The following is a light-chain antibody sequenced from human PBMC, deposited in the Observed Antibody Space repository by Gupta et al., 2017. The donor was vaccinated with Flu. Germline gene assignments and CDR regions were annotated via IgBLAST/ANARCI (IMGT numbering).Light chain of an antibody. CDR2: EVS. V-gene: IGLV2-23*02. J-gene: IGLJ3*02. Sequence: QSAPPQPAPVSGSPGQSITISCTGTSSDVGSYNLVSWYQQHPGKAPKLMIYEVSKRPSGVSNRFSGSKSGNTASLTISGLQAEDEADYYCCSYAGSSTPGVFGGGTKLTVL. CDR3: CSYAGSSTPGV. CDR1: SSDVGSYNL.